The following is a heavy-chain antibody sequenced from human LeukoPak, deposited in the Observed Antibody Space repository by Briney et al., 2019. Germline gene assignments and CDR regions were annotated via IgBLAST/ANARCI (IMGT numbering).Heavy chain of an antibody. D-gene: IGHD3-10*01. CDR1: VFTFSAHY. V-gene: IGHV3-72*01. CDR3: ASVAPTPNYYNNY. Sequence: PGGSLRLSCAASVFTFSAHYTDWVPQAPGKGLEWIGRIRSKASRYNSAYAGSAKGTFSISRDDTKNSLYMQRKSLKAVDTDLYYCASVAPTPNYYNNYGGKGTLVAVS. J-gene: IGHJ4*02. CDR2: IRSKASRYNS.